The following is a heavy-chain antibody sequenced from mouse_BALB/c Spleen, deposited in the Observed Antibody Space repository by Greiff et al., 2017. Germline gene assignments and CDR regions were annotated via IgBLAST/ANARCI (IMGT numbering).Heavy chain of an antibody. J-gene: IGHJ4*01. Sequence: QVQLQQSGAELVRPGASVTLSCKASGYTFTDYEMHWVKQTPVHGLEWIGAIDPETGGTAYNQKFKGKATLTADKSSSTAYMELRSLTSEDSAVYYCTRRAIYEAMDYWGQGTSVTVSS. V-gene: IGHV1-15*01. CDR1: GYTFTDYE. CDR2: IDPETGGT. CDR3: TRRAIYEAMDY. D-gene: IGHD2-3*01.